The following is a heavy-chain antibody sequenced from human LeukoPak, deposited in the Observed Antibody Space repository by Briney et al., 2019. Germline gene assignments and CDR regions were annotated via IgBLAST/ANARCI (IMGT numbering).Heavy chain of an antibody. CDR2: ISSSSSTI. J-gene: IGHJ4*02. D-gene: IGHD6-19*01. V-gene: IGHV3-48*02. CDR3: ARDAGSGYFDY. Sequence: PGGSLRLSCAASGFTFGTYAVNWVRQAPGKGLEWVSYISSSSSTIYFPDSVKGRFTISRDNAKNSLYLQMNGLRDEDTAVYYCARDAGSGYFDYWGQGTLVTVSS. CDR1: GFTFGTYA.